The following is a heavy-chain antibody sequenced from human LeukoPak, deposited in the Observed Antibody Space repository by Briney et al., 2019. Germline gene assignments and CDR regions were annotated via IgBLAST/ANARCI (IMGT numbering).Heavy chain of an antibody. CDR2: TYYRSRWYS. V-gene: IGHV6-1*01. Sequence: SQTLSLTCAISGDSVSTNSVAWNWIRQSPSRGLEWLGRTYYRSRWYSDYALSVKSRITINPDTSKNQVSLQLNSVTPEDTAVYYCARDSAVVAARAWFDPWGQGTLVTVSS. CDR1: GDSVSTNSVA. J-gene: IGHJ5*02. CDR3: ARDSAVVAARAWFDP. D-gene: IGHD6-6*01.